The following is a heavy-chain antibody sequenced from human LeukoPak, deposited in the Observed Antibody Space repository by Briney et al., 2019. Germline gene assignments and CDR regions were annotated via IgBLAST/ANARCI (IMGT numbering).Heavy chain of an antibody. CDR2: IGGSGGST. V-gene: IGHV3-23*01. J-gene: IGHJ4*02. D-gene: IGHD1-26*01. CDR1: GFTFSNYA. CDR3: AKKWGVGTTTLDYFDY. Sequence: GGSLRLSWAASGFTFSNYAMSWVRQAPGKGLEWVSGIGGSGGSTYYADSVKGRFTISRDNSKNTLYLQMNSLTDEDTAVYYCAKKWGVGTTTLDYFDYWGQGTLVTVSS.